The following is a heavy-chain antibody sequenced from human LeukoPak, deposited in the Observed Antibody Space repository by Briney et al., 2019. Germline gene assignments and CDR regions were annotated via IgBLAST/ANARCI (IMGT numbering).Heavy chain of an antibody. CDR3: AKDGVLRYFDWPDAFDI. CDR1: GFTFSSYG. CDR2: IRYDGSNK. D-gene: IGHD3-9*01. J-gene: IGHJ3*02. V-gene: IGHV3-30*02. Sequence: GGSLRLSCAASGFTFSSYGMHWVRQAPGKGLEWVAFIRYDGSNKYYADSVKGRFTISRDNSKNTLYLQMNSLRAEDTAVYYCAKDGVLRYFDWPDAFDIWGQGTMVTVSS.